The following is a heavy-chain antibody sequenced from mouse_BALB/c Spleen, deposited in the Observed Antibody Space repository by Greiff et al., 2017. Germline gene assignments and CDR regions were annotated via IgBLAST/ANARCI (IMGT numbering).Heavy chain of an antibody. CDR3: ARHNDGYYDYAMDY. V-gene: IGHV5-12-2*01. J-gene: IGHJ4*01. D-gene: IGHD2-3*01. Sequence: EVQLVESGGGLVQPGGSLKLSCAASGFTFSSYTMSWVRQTPEKRLEWVAYISNGGGSTYYPDTVKGRFTISRDNAKNTLYLQMSSLKSEDTAMYYCARHNDGYYDYAMDYWGQGTSVTVSS. CDR2: ISNGGGST. CDR1: GFTFSSYT.